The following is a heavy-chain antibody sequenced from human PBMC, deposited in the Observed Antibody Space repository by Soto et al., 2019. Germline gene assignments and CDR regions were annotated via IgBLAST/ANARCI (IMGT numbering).Heavy chain of an antibody. CDR2: TYNIVST. J-gene: IGHJ5*02. CDR3: ARDPAP. Sequence: SETLSLTCTVSGGSISRGGYYWSWIRQNPGKGLEWIGYTYNIVSTYYNPSLKSRVTISVDTSKNQFSLKLTSVTAADTAVYYCARDPAPWGQGTLVTVSS. V-gene: IGHV4-31*03. CDR1: GGSISRGGYY.